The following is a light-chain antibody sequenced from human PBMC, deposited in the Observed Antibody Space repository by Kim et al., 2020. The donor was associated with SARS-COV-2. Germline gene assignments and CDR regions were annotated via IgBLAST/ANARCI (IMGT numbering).Light chain of an antibody. CDR2: SAS. CDR1: QSVTSD. CDR3: QQYTKWPL. V-gene: IGKV3-15*01. Sequence: SVSPGDTATLSCRASQSVTSDLVWYQQEPGQAPRLLIYSASTRATGIPARFSGAGSGTEFTLTISSLQPEDFAIYYCQQYTKWPLFGPGTKVDIK. J-gene: IGKJ3*01.